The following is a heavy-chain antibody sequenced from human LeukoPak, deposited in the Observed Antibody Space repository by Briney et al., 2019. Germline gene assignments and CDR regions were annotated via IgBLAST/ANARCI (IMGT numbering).Heavy chain of an antibody. CDR3: GDRWLRFRGFDY. V-gene: IGHV4-59*12. J-gene: IGHJ4*02. CDR1: GGSISSYY. D-gene: IGHD5-12*01. Sequence: SETLSLTCTVSGGSISSYYWSWIRQPPGKGLEWIGYIYYSGSTNYNPSLKSRVAISVDTSKNQFSLKLSSVTAADTAVYYCGDRWLRFRGFDYGGQGTLVTVSS. CDR2: IYYSGST.